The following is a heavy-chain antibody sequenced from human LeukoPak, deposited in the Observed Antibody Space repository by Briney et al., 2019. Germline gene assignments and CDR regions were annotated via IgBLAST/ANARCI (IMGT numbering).Heavy chain of an antibody. V-gene: IGHV1-8*01. CDR3: ARAPTLLRYFDWLLAVYYYYGMDV. CDR2: MNPNSGNT. J-gene: IGHJ6*02. D-gene: IGHD3-9*01. Sequence: ASVKVSCKASEYTFTSYDINWVRQATGQGLEWMGWMNPNSGNTGYAQKFQGRVTMTRNTSISTAYMELSSLRSEDTAVYYCARAPTLLRYFDWLLAVYYYYGMDVWGQGTTVTVSS. CDR1: EYTFTSYD.